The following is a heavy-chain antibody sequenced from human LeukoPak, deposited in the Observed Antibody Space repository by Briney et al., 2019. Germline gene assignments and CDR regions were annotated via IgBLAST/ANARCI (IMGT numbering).Heavy chain of an antibody. J-gene: IGHJ3*02. CDR1: GYTFTSYD. CDR2: INPSGGST. V-gene: IGHV1-46*01. CDR3: ATAYNDGRDAFDI. D-gene: IGHD5-18*01. Sequence: ASVKVSCKASGYTFTSYDMHWVRKAPGQGLEWMGIINPSGGSTSYAQKFQGRVTMTRDTSTSTVYMELSSLRSEDTAVYYCATAYNDGRDAFDIWGQGTMVTVSS.